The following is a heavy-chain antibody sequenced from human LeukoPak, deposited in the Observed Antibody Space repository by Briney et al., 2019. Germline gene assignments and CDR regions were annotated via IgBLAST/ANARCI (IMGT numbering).Heavy chain of an antibody. D-gene: IGHD3-3*01. CDR2: ISSGSTYM. Sequence: PGGSLRLSCAVSGFTFSNYSMNWVRQAPGKGLEWVSSISSGSTYMYYADSVKGRFTISRDNSKNMLYLQMNSLRAEDTAVYYCARVFTPNLIFPRQKNAFDIWGQGTMVTVSS. CDR1: GFTFSNYS. J-gene: IGHJ3*02. CDR3: ARVFTPNLIFPRQKNAFDI. V-gene: IGHV3-21*06.